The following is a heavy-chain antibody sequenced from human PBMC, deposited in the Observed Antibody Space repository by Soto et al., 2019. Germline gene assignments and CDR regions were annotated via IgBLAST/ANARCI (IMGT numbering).Heavy chain of an antibody. CDR3: ARSSVQGWSY. J-gene: IGHJ4*02. CDR1: GGSFSGYY. CDR2: ITHSGST. V-gene: IGHV4-34*01. D-gene: IGHD3-22*01. Sequence: KPSETLSLTCAVYGGSFSGYYWTWIRQPPGKGLEWIGEITHSGSTNYNPSLKSRVTISVDTSKNQFSLNLNSVTAADTAVYYCARSSVQGWSYWGQGTLVTVSS.